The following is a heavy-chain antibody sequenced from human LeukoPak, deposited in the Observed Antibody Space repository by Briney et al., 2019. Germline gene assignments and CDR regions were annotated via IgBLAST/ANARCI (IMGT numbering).Heavy chain of an antibody. CDR3: AKDTPVAGYDY. D-gene: IGHD1-1*01. Sequence: GGSLRLSRAASGFTFSSNWMTWVRQAPGKGLEWVANIKEDGSEEYYVDSVKGRFTISRGNAKNSLYLQMNSLRADDTAVYYCAKDTPVAGYDYWGQGTLVTVSS. J-gene: IGHJ4*02. CDR1: GFTFSSNW. CDR2: IKEDGSEE. V-gene: IGHV3-7*01.